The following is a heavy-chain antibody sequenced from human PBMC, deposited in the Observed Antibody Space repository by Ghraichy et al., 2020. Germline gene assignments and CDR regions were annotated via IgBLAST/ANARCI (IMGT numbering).Heavy chain of an antibody. V-gene: IGHV3-11*06. CDR2: ISSSSSYT. CDR3: ASHFYDFWSGYREHYYGMDV. Sequence: GGSLRLSCAASGFTFSDYYMSWIRQAPGKGLEWVSYISSSSSYTNYADSVKGRFTISRDNAKNSLYLQMNSLRAEDTAVYYCASHFYDFWSGYREHYYGMDVWGQGTTVTVSS. J-gene: IGHJ6*02. D-gene: IGHD3-3*01. CDR1: GFTFSDYY.